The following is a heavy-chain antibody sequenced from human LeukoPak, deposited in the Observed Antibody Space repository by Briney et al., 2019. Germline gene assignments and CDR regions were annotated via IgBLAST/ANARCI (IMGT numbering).Heavy chain of an antibody. D-gene: IGHD3-9*01. CDR3: ATWEGRTVKYYDILTGYYYFDY. J-gene: IGHJ4*02. CDR2: INPRSGGT. CDR1: GYTFTDYY. Sequence: ASVKVSCKAPGYTFTDYYMHWVRQAPGQGLEWMGWINPRSGGTDHAQKFQGRVTMTEDTSTDTAYMELSSLRSEDTAVYYCATWEGRTVKYYDILTGYYYFDYWGQGTLVTVSS. V-gene: IGHV1-2*02.